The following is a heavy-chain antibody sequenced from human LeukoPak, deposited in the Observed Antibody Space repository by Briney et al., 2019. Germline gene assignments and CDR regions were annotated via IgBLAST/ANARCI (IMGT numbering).Heavy chain of an antibody. CDR3: ARAPREGYSGSYYDF. CDR1: GFTFSSYA. CDR2: ISYDGSNK. J-gene: IGHJ4*02. Sequence: GRSLRLSCAASGFTFSSYAMHWVRQAPGKGLEWVAVISYDGSNKYYADSVKGRFTISRDNSKNTLYLQMNSLRAEDTAVYYCARAPREGYSGSYYDFWGQGTLVTVSS. V-gene: IGHV3-30-3*01. D-gene: IGHD1-26*01.